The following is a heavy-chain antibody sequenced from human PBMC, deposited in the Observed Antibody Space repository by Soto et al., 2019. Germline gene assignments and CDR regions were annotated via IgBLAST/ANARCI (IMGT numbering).Heavy chain of an antibody. J-gene: IGHJ4*02. V-gene: IGHV4-34*01. CDR2: IKDGGRT. Sequence: QVQLQQWGAGLLKPSETLSLNCAVNGGSLSGYYWSWIRQPPGKGLEWIGEIKDGGRTNYSPSLKSRATISSDTYNNQFSLRLYSVTAADTGVYYCARGQEGVVATHWAQGTLVTVTS. D-gene: IGHD5-12*01. CDR1: GGSLSGYY. CDR3: ARGQEGVVATH.